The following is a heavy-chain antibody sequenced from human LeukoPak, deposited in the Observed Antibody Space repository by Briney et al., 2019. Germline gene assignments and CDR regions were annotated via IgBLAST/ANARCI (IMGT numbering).Heavy chain of an antibody. CDR2: IYYSGST. V-gene: IGHV4-59*08. CDR3: ARPTARLGWFDP. J-gene: IGHJ5*02. D-gene: IGHD6-6*01. CDR1: GGSISSYY. Sequence: SETLSLTCTVSGGSISSYYWSWIRQPPGKGLEWIGYIYYSGSTNYNPSLKSRVTISVDTSKNQFSLKLRSVTAADTAVYYCARPTARLGWFDPWGQGTLVTVSS.